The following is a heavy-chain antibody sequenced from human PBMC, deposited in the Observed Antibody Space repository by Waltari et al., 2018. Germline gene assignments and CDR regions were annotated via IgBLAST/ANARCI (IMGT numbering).Heavy chain of an antibody. Sequence: VQLVQSGSELKKPGASVKVSCKASGYTFTGYGLNWVRQAPGQGLEWMGWINTNTGNPTYAQGFRRRFVFSLDTSVSTAYLQISSLKAEDTAVYYCARDGYCSGGTCGWFDPWGQGTLVTVSS. CDR3: ARDGYCSGGTCGWFDP. V-gene: IGHV7-4-1*02. CDR1: GYTFTGYG. J-gene: IGHJ5*02. D-gene: IGHD2-15*01. CDR2: INTNTGNP.